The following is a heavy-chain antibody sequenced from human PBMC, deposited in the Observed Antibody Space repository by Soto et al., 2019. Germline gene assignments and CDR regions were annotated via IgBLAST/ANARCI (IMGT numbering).Heavy chain of an antibody. Sequence: PSETLSLTCTVSSGSVSNDNWWSWVRQSPGKGLEWIGEIHHGGSTSYNPSLQSRVTISVDKSKNQFFLKLNSVTAADTAVYYSAPNGYYCCEYWGHGILVPVSA. CDR3: APNGYYCCEY. V-gene: IGHV4-4*02. CDR2: IHHGGST. J-gene: IGHJ4*01. CDR1: SGSVSNDNW. D-gene: IGHD1-26*01.